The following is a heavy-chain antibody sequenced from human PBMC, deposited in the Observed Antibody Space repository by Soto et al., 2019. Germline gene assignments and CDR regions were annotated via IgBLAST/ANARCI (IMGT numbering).Heavy chain of an antibody. CDR3: ARARGGGGITYNYYIDH. CDR2: LYIGGST. Sequence: PGGSLRLSYAASGFSVSNNYMTWVRPAPGKGLEWVSVLYIGGSTYYADSVEGRFTISRDSSKNMLYLQMLSLRVEDTAIYYCARARGGGGITYNYYIDHWGQGTQVTVS. CDR1: GFSVSNNY. J-gene: IGHJ4*02. D-gene: IGHD1-20*01. V-gene: IGHV3-53*01.